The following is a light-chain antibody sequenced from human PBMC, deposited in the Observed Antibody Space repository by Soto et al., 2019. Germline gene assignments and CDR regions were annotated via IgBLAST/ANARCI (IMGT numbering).Light chain of an antibody. CDR2: GSS. V-gene: IGKV3-15*01. CDR3: LQYSDWPMYT. CDR1: QSIRTN. Sequence: EIVMTQSPATLSVSPGEGATLSCRASQSIRTNLAWYQQKPGQTPGLLIYGSSARASGIPARFSGTGSGTEFTLTISSLQSEDFAVYFCLQYSDWPMYTFGQGTQLEIK. J-gene: IGKJ2*01.